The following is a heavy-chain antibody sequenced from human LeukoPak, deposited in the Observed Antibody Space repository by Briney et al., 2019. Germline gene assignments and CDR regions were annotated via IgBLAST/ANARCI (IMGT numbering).Heavy chain of an antibody. CDR3: ARGGKAAAGRFDP. D-gene: IGHD6-13*01. Sequence: SETLSLTCTVSGGSISSYYWSWIRQPPGKGLEWIGYIYYSGTTNHNPSLKSRVTISVDTSKNQFSLKLSSVTAADTAVYYCARGGKAAAGRFDPWGQGTLVTVSS. J-gene: IGHJ5*02. CDR2: IYYSGTT. V-gene: IGHV4-59*12. CDR1: GGSISSYY.